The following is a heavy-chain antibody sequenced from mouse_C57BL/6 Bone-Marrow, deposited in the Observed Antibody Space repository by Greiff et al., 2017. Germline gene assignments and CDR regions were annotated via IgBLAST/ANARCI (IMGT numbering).Heavy chain of an antibody. J-gene: IGHJ3*01. Sequence: VQLQQSGAELAKPGASVKLSCKASGYTFTSYWMHWVKQRPGQGLEWIGYINPSSGYTKYNQKFKDKATLTADKSSSTAYMQLSSLTYEDSAVXYCARPPYYSNYPAWFAYWGQGTLVTVSA. CDR3: ARPPYYSNYPAWFAY. CDR1: GYTFTSYW. D-gene: IGHD2-5*01. V-gene: IGHV1-7*01. CDR2: INPSSGYT.